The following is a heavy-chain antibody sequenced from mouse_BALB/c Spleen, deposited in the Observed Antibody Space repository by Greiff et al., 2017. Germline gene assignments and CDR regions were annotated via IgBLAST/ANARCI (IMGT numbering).Heavy chain of an antibody. Sequence: EVKVVESGGGLVQPGGSLKLSCAASGFTFSSYGMSWVRQTPDKRLELVATINSNGGSTYYPDSVKGRFTISRDNAKNTLYLQMSSLKSEDTAMYYCARDPLYYAMDYWGQGTSVTVSS. J-gene: IGHJ4*01. CDR2: INSNGGST. CDR3: ARDPLYYAMDY. CDR1: GFTFSSYG. V-gene: IGHV5-6-3*01.